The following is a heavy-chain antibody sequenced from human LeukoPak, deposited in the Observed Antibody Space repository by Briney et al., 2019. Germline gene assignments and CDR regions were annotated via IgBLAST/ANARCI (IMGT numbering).Heavy chain of an antibody. Sequence: PGGSLRLSCAASEFTFSSYSMNWVRQAPGKGLEWVSYISGGGSSKYYDDSVKGRFTISRDNAKNSLYLQMNSLRAEDTAVYYCARVRGGWYFDYWGQGTLVTVSS. CDR3: ARVRGGWYFDY. CDR1: EFTFSSYS. V-gene: IGHV3-48*04. D-gene: IGHD6-19*01. J-gene: IGHJ4*02. CDR2: ISGGGSSK.